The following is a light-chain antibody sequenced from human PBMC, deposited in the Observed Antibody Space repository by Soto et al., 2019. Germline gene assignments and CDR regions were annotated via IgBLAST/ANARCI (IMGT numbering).Light chain of an antibody. J-gene: IGLJ2*01. Sequence: QSVLTQSPSASASLGASVKLTCTLSSGHSSFAIAWHQQQPEKGPRYLMKLNSDGSHSKGDGIPDRFSGSSSGAERYLPISRLQSEDEADYYCQTWGTGIVFGGGTEVTVL. CDR1: SGHSSFA. V-gene: IGLV4-69*01. CDR3: QTWGTGIV. CDR2: LNSDGSH.